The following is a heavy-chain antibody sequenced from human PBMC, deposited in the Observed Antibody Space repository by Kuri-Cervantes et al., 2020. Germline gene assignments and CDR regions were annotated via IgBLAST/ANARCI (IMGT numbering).Heavy chain of an antibody. V-gene: IGHV4-38-2*02. CDR3: ARDGLGSGSYHWFDP. D-gene: IGHD3-10*01. Sequence: SETLSLTCAVSGYSISSGYYWGWIRQPPGKGLEWIGSIYHSGSTNYNPSLKSRVTISVDTSKNQFSLKLSSVTAADTAVYYCARDGLGSGSYHWFDPWGQGTLVTVSS. J-gene: IGHJ5*02. CDR1: GYSISSGYY. CDR2: IYHSGST.